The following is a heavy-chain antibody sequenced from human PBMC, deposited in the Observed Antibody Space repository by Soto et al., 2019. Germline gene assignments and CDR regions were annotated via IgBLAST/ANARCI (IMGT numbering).Heavy chain of an antibody. D-gene: IGHD3-16*01. CDR3: ARLGFVGEGDF. J-gene: IGHJ4*02. V-gene: IGHV3-74*01. CDR2: ISGDELHT. CDR1: GFTFSRYW. Sequence: EVQLAESGGGLIQPGGSLRLSCATSGFTFSRYWIHWVRQAPGGGLVWVSRISGDELHTDYAESVKGRFTVSRDIAKSTGYLQMNNLRAEDTAIYYCARLGFVGEGDFWGQGILVTVSS.